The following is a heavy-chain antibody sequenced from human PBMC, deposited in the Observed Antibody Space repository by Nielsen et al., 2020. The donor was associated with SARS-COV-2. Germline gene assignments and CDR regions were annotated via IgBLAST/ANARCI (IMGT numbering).Heavy chain of an antibody. V-gene: IGHV5-51*01. CDR3: ARHMVRGDTAMVHIFDI. CDR2: IYPGDSDT. J-gene: IGHJ3*02. Sequence: GESLKISCKGSGYSFTSYWIGWVRQMSGKGLEWMGIIYPGDSDTRYSPSLQGQVTISADKSISTAYLQWSSLKASDTAMYYCARHMVRGDTAMVHIFDIWGQGTMVTVSS. D-gene: IGHD5-18*01. CDR1: GYSFTSYW.